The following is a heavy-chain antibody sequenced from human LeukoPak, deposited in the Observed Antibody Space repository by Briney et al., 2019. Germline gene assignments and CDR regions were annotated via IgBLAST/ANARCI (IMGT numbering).Heavy chain of an antibody. Sequence: GGSLRLSCAASGFTFSSYWMSWVRQAPGKGLEWVAYINSTGSVKYYADSVKGRFTISRDDAKNSVYLQMNSLRAEDTAVYYCARDLHRDGYTWPYFDYWGQGILVTVSS. CDR2: INSTGSVK. D-gene: IGHD5-24*01. V-gene: IGHV3-48*04. J-gene: IGHJ4*02. CDR3: ARDLHRDGYTWPYFDY. CDR1: GFTFSSYW.